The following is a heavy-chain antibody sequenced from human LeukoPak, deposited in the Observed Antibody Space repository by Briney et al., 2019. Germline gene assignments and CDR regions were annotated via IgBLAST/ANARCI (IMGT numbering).Heavy chain of an antibody. CDR1: GFTFKSYW. CDR3: ARALVVPATINYYYYLDV. Sequence: GGSLILSCAASGFTFKSYWMSWVRQAPGKGLEWVAKIKQDGSEKYYVDSVKGRFTISRDNANNSLYLQMDSLRVEDTAVYYCARALVVPATINYYYYLDVWGKGTTVTVSS. CDR2: IKQDGSEK. J-gene: IGHJ6*03. D-gene: IGHD2-2*01. V-gene: IGHV3-7*01.